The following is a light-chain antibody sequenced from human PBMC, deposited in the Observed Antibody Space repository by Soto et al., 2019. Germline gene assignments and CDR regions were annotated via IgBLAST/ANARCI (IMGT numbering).Light chain of an antibody. CDR3: QQYGYLVT. CDR1: ADVSSSY. J-gene: IGKJ4*01. V-gene: IGKV3D-20*01. Sequence: EIVLTQSPATLSFSPGERATLSCGASADVSSSYVAWYQQKSGLAPRLLIHDASSRATGIPDRFSGSKSGTDFTLTISRLEPEDFAMYYCQQYGYLVTFGGGTKVDIK. CDR2: DAS.